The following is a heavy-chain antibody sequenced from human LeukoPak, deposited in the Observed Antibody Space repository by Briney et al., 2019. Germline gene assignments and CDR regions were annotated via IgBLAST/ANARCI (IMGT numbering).Heavy chain of an antibody. Sequence: GGSLRLSCAASGFTFSSHWMHWVRQAPGKGLVWVSRINGAGSSTSYADSVKGRFTVSRDNAKNTLNLQMNSLRAEDTAVYYCARDLFFSDAGYSSGWRAEYFQHWGQGTLVTVSS. CDR1: GFTFSSHW. CDR2: INGAGSST. J-gene: IGHJ1*01. CDR3: ARDLFFSDAGYSSGWRAEYFQH. D-gene: IGHD6-19*01. V-gene: IGHV3-74*01.